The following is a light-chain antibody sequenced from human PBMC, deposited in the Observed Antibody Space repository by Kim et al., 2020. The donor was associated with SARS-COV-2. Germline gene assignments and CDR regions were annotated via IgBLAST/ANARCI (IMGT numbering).Light chain of an antibody. J-gene: IGKJ1*01. CDR3: QKYDCAPWT. V-gene: IGKV1-27*01. Sequence: ASVGDGVTITCRASQDIANYLAWYQQKPGKVPKLLVYAASALKSGVPSRFSGRRSGTDFTLTISNLQPEDVATYYCQKYDCAPWTFGQGTKVDIK. CDR2: AAS. CDR1: QDIANY.